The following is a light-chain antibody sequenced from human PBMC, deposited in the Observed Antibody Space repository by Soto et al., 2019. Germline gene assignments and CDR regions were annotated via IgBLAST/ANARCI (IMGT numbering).Light chain of an antibody. Sequence: QSALTQPASVSGSPGQSITISCTGTSSDVGAYNFVSWYQHHPGRAPKVIIYEVTIRPSGVSNRFSDSKSGNTASLTISGLQAEDEADYYCSSYTTSAPYVFGSGTKVTVL. CDR1: SSDVGAYNF. V-gene: IGLV2-14*01. CDR3: SSYTTSAPYV. CDR2: EVT. J-gene: IGLJ1*01.